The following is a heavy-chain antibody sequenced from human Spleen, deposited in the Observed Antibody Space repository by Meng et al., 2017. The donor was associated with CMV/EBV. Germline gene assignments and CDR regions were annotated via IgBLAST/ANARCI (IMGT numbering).Heavy chain of an antibody. Sequence: GESLKISCAASGFTFSNAWMSWVRQAPGKGLEWVGRIKSKTDGGTTDYAAPVKGRFTISRDDSKNTLYLQMNSLKTEDTAMYYCTRSFDSSGYYYSYYYGMDVWGQGTTVTVSS. V-gene: IGHV3-15*01. CDR3: TRSFDSSGYYYSYYYGMDV. D-gene: IGHD3-22*01. CDR2: IKSKTDGGTT. CDR1: GFTFSNAW. J-gene: IGHJ6*02.